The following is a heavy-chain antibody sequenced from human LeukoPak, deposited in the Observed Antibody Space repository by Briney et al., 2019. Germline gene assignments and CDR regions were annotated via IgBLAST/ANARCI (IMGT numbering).Heavy chain of an antibody. J-gene: IGHJ3*02. CDR2: ISYDGSNK. V-gene: IGHV3-30*03. D-gene: IGHD2-15*01. Sequence: GGSLRLSCAASGFTFSSYAMHWVRQAPGKGLEWVAVISYDGSNKYYADSVKGRFTISRDNSKNTLYLQMNSLRAEDTAVYYCARESYCSGGSCYSGRAFDIWGQGTMVTVSS. CDR3: ARESYCSGGSCYSGRAFDI. CDR1: GFTFSSYA.